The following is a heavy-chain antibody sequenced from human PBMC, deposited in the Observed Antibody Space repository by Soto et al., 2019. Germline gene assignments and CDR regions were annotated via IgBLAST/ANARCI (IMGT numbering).Heavy chain of an antibody. Sequence: QVQLVESGGGEVQTGRSLRLSCATSGFTFSSYGMHWVRQAPGKGLEWVAVVSHDGSNKYYADSVKGRFTISRDNSKNPLYLQMNSLRAEDTAVYYCAKDRYGAGSYPSGYWGQGNLVTVSS. D-gene: IGHD3-10*01. CDR1: GFTFSSYG. CDR3: AKDRYGAGSYPSGY. V-gene: IGHV3-30*18. CDR2: VSHDGSNK. J-gene: IGHJ4*02.